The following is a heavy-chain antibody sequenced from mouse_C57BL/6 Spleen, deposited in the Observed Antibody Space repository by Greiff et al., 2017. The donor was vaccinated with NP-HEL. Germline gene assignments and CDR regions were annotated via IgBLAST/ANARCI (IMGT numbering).Heavy chain of an antibody. CDR2: IYPGSGST. Sequence: QVQLQQPGAELVKPGASVKMSCKASGYTFTSYWITWVKQRPGLGLEWIGDIYPGSGSTNYNEKFKSKTTLTIDTSSSTADMQLSSLTSEDSSVYYCAREWLLQVRYFDYWGQGTTLTVSS. CDR3: AREWLLQVRYFDY. J-gene: IGHJ2*01. D-gene: IGHD2-3*01. V-gene: IGHV1-55*01. CDR1: GYTFTSYW.